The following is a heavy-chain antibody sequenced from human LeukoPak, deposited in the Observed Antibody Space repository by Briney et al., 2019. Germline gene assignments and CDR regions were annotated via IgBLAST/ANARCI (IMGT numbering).Heavy chain of an antibody. J-gene: IGHJ4*02. V-gene: IGHV3-53*01. CDR3: ARVVEGYYDSSGYCRN. CDR1: GVTVSSNY. Sequence: GGSLRLSCAASGVTVSSNYTSCVCPTPRRGLVRVSVIYSGGGTSYADSAQGRFSISRDNSRNTLYLQMNSLRAEDTAVYYCARVVEGYYDSSGYCRNWGQGTLVTVSS. CDR2: IYSGGGT. D-gene: IGHD3-22*01.